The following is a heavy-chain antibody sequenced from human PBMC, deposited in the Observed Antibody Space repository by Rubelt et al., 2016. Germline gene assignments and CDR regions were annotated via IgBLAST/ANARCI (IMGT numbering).Heavy chain of an antibody. D-gene: IGHD1-26*01. J-gene: IGHJ4*02. V-gene: IGHV1-69*06. CDR2: IIPIFGTA. CDR1: GGTFSSYA. CDR3: ASSSGSYYSLDY. Sequence: QVQLVQSGAEVKKPGSSVKVSCKASGGTFSSYAISWVRQAPGQGLEWMGGIIPIFGTANYAQKFQGRVTMTRDTSISTAYMELSRLRSDDTAVYYCASSSGSYYSLDYWGQGTLVTVSS.